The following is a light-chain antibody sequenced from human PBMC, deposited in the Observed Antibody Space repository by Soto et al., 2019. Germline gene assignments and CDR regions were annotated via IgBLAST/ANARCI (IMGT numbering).Light chain of an antibody. Sequence: EIVLTQSPGTLSLSPGERATLSCRASQSVRSSHLAWYQQKPGQAPRLLIYGASSRATGIPDRFSGSGSGTDFTLTISRLEPEDFAVYYCQQYGSSPKALTFGGGTKVDIK. CDR2: GAS. V-gene: IGKV3-20*01. CDR3: QQYGSSPKALT. CDR1: QSVRSSH. J-gene: IGKJ4*01.